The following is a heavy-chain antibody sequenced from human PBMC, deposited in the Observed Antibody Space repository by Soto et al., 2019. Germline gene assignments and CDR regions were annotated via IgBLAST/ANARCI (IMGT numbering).Heavy chain of an antibody. CDR3: AREETGYSSSWHPLGGAYYYYGMDV. Sequence: GGSLRLSCAASGFTFSSYAMHWVRQAPGKGLEWVAVISYDGSNKYYADSVKGRFTISRDNSKNTLYLQMNSLRAEDTAVYYCAREETGYSSSWHPLGGAYYYYGMDVWGQGTTVTVSS. V-gene: IGHV3-30-3*01. J-gene: IGHJ6*02. CDR1: GFTFSSYA. D-gene: IGHD6-13*01. CDR2: ISYDGSNK.